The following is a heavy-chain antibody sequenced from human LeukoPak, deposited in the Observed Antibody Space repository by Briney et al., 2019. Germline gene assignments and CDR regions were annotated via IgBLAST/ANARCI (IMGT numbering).Heavy chain of an antibody. CDR2: IYYSGST. V-gene: IGHV4-39*01. D-gene: IGHD3-10*01. CDR1: GDSISTYY. CDR3: ARHYGP. Sequence: ASETLSLTCTVSGDSISTYYWGWIRQPPGKGLEWIGSIYYSGSTYYNPSLKSRVTISVDTSKNQFSLKLNSVTATDTAVYYCARHYGPWGQGTLVTVSS. J-gene: IGHJ4*02.